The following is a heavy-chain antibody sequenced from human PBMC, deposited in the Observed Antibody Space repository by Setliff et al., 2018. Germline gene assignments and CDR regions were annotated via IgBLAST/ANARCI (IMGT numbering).Heavy chain of an antibody. CDR1: GFTFNSYA. CDR2: ISGSAHTT. J-gene: IGHJ4*02. D-gene: IGHD2-15*01. V-gene: IGHV3-23*01. Sequence: SLRLSCAASGFTFNSYAITWVRQAPGKGLEWVSMISGSAHTTYYADSVKGRFTISRDNSKNTVYLEMNSLRAEDTAVYYCAKRGPYCSGGTCHYYFDYWGQGTLVTVSS. CDR3: AKRGPYCSGGTCHYYFDY.